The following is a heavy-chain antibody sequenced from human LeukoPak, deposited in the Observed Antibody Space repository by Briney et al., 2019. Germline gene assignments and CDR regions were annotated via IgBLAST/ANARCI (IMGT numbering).Heavy chain of an antibody. CDR2: ISASGGST. CDR3: AKDQAYTYGSPPYYYGMDV. V-gene: IGHV3-23*01. CDR1: GFTFSTYA. D-gene: IGHD5-18*01. J-gene: IGHJ6*02. Sequence: PGGSLRLSCAASGFTFSTYAMSWVRQAPGKGLEWVSVISASGGSTYNADSVKGRITISRDNSKNTLYLQMSSLRAEDTAVYYCAKDQAYTYGSPPYYYGMDVWGQGTTVTVSS.